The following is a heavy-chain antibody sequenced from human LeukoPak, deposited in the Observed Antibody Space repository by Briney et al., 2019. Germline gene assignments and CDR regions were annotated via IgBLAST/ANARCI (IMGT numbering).Heavy chain of an antibody. CDR3: AKDGPIVLMVYASNWFDP. D-gene: IGHD2-8*01. CDR1: GFTFSSYG. V-gene: IGHV3-30*02. CDR2: IRYDGSNK. Sequence: GGSLRLSCAASGFTFSSYGMHWVRQAPGKRLEWVAFIRYDGSNKYYADSVKGRFTISRDNSKNTLYLQMNSLRAEDTAVYYCAKDGPIVLMVYASNWFDPWGQGTLVTVSS. J-gene: IGHJ5*02.